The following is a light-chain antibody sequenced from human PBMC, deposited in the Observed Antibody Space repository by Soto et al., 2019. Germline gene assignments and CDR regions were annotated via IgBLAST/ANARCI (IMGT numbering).Light chain of an antibody. J-gene: IGKJ1*01. CDR1: QSVARK. CDR3: QQYNNWPRT. Sequence: EIVMTQSPATLSVSPGERATLSCRASQSVARKLAWYQQKPGQAPRLLIHEASIRATGIPARFSGSGSGTEFTLTISSLQSEDFAVYYCQQYNNWPRTFGQGTKVDIK. CDR2: EAS. V-gene: IGKV3-15*01.